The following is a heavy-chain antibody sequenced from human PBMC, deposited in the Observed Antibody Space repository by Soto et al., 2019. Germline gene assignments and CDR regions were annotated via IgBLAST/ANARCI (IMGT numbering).Heavy chain of an antibody. Sequence: QVQLVQSGAEVKKPGASVKVSCKASGYTFTGYYMHWVRQAPGQGLEWMGWINPNSGGTNYAQKFQGRVTMTRDTSLSTAYMELSRLRSDDTAVYYCARDGPIALRWYYYYGMDVWGQGTTVTVSS. J-gene: IGHJ6*02. CDR1: GYTFTGYY. CDR3: ARDGPIALRWYYYYGMDV. D-gene: IGHD6-13*01. V-gene: IGHV1-2*02. CDR2: INPNSGGT.